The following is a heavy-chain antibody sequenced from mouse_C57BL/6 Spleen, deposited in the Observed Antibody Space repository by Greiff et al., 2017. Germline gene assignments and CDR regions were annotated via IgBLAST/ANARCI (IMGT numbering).Heavy chain of an antibody. D-gene: IGHD1-1*01. CDR3: ARATTVVAHFDY. V-gene: IGHV1-54*01. CDR2: INPGSGGT. Sequence: QVQLKQSGAELVRPGTSVKVSCKASGYAFTNYLIEWVKQRPGQGLEWIGVINPGSGGTNYNEKFKGKATLTADKSSSTAYMQLSSLTSEDSAVYFCARATTVVAHFDYWGQGTTLTVSS. J-gene: IGHJ2*01. CDR1: GYAFTNYL.